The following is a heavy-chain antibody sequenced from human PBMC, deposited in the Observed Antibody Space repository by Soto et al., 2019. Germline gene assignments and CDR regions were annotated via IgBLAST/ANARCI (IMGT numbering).Heavy chain of an antibody. Sequence: SQTLSLTCAISGDSVSSNSAASNWIRQSPSRGLEWLGRTYYRSKWYNDYAVSVKSRITINPDTSKNQFSLQLNSVTPEDTAVYYCARFLSAAHGQYYYYYYGMDVWGQGTTVTVSS. J-gene: IGHJ6*02. V-gene: IGHV6-1*01. CDR3: ARFLSAAHGQYYYYYYGMDV. CDR2: TYYRSKWYN. CDR1: GDSVSSNSAA. D-gene: IGHD3-3*01.